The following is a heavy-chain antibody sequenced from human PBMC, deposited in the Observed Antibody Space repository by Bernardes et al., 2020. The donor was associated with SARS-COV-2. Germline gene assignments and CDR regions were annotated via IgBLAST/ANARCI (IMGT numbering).Heavy chain of an antibody. Sequence: ASVKVSCKASRYAFTDFYMHWVRQAPGQGLEWMGWINPNSGGTKYAQKFQGRVTMTRDTSITTVYMDLTRLRSDDTAVYYCARGVTGTTAYYYYGMDIWGQGTTVTVSS. V-gene: IGHV1-2*02. J-gene: IGHJ6*02. CDR1: RYAFTDFY. D-gene: IGHD1-7*01. CDR3: ARGVTGTTAYYYYGMDI. CDR2: INPNSGGT.